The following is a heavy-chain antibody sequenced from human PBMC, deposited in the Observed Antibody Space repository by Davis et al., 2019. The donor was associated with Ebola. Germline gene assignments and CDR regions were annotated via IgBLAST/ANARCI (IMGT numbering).Heavy chain of an antibody. V-gene: IGHV4-4*02. J-gene: IGHJ4*02. D-gene: IGHD1-26*01. Sequence: GSLRLSCAVSGGSISSNNWWSWVRQPPGKGLEWIGEIYNSGSTNYNPSLKSRVTISVDKSKNQFSLKLSSVTAADTAVYYCARSKPYSGNYLFDYWGQGTLVTVSS. CDR1: GGSISSNNW. CDR3: ARSKPYSGNYLFDY. CDR2: IYNSGST.